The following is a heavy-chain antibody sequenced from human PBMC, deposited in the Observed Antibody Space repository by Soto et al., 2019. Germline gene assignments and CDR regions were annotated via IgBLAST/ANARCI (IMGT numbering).Heavy chain of an antibody. D-gene: IGHD4-4*01. Sequence: EVQLLESGGGLVQRGGSLRLSCAASGFPFSSYVMSWVRQAPGKGLEWVSGISGGGSNTFYADSVKGRFTISRDNSNNTRPLQMNSLGAEDTAVYYCAKDSNKYSSSLRGRYFDYWGQGIGVTVSS. CDR2: ISGGGSNT. V-gene: IGHV3-23*01. CDR1: GFPFSSYV. J-gene: IGHJ4*02. CDR3: AKDSNKYSSSLRGRYFDY.